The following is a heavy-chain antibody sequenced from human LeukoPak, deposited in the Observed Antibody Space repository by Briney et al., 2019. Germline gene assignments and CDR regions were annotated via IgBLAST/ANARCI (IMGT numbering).Heavy chain of an antibody. Sequence: GGSLRLSCAASGFTFSSYGMHWVRQAPGKGLEWVAVIWYDGSNKYYADSVKGRFTISRDNSKNTLYPQMNSLRAEDTAVYYCARDSPGSHYGSGSYYNAETEYFQHWGQGTLVTVSS. CDR2: IWYDGSNK. J-gene: IGHJ1*01. D-gene: IGHD3-10*01. CDR3: ARDSPGSHYGSGSYYNAETEYFQH. V-gene: IGHV3-33*01. CDR1: GFTFSSYG.